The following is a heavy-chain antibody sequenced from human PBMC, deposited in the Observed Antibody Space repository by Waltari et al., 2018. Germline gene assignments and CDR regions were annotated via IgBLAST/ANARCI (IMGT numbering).Heavy chain of an antibody. V-gene: IGHV1-18*01. D-gene: IGHD3-22*01. CDR2: ISAYNGNT. CDR1: GYTFTSFG. J-gene: IGHJ4*02. CDR3: ARDYSHYYDSSGYYNVGFDY. Sequence: QVQLVQSGAEVKKPGASVKVSCKASGYTFTSFGISWVRQAPGQGLEWMGWISAYNGNTNYAQKLQSRGTMTTDTSTSTAYMEMRSLRSDDTAVYYCARDYSHYYDSSGYYNVGFDYWGQGTLVTVSS.